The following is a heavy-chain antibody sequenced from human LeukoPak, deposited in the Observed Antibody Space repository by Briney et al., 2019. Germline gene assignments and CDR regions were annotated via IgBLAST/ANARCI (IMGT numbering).Heavy chain of an antibody. V-gene: IGHV4-59*08. Sequence: MPSETLSLTCTVSGDSINSYYWTWIRQPAGKGLEWIGYIYYSGSTNYNPSLKSRVTISVDTSKNQFSLKVSSVTAADTAVYYCARWDGYNYFFDYWGQGTLVTVSS. CDR2: IYYSGST. CDR3: ARWDGYNYFFDY. D-gene: IGHD5-24*01. CDR1: GDSINSYY. J-gene: IGHJ4*02.